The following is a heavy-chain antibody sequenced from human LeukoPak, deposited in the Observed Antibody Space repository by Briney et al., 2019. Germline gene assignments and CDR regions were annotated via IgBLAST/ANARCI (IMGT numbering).Heavy chain of an antibody. CDR1: GFTFSSYA. D-gene: IGHD6-13*01. J-gene: IGHJ4*02. Sequence: GGSLRLSCAASGFTFSSYAMHWVRQAPGKGLERVAVISYDGSSKYYADSVKGRFTISRDNSKNTLYLQMNSLRAEDTAVYYCARVYSSSWYGAFDYWGQGTLVTVSS. CDR2: ISYDGSSK. V-gene: IGHV3-30*04. CDR3: ARVYSSSWYGAFDY.